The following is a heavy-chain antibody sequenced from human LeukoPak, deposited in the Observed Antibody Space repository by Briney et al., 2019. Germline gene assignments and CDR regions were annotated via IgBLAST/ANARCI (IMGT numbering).Heavy chain of an antibody. CDR2: IYYSGST. D-gene: IGHD3-3*01. V-gene: IGHV4-59*12. CDR3: ARNLHYDGASYMDV. CDR1: GDSISSYY. J-gene: IGHJ6*03. Sequence: SETLSLTCTVSGDSISSYYWSWIRQPPGKGLEWIGYIYYSGSTNYNPSLKSRVTMSVDTSKNQFSLKLSSVTAADTAVYYCARNLHYDGASYMDVWGKGTTVTVSS.